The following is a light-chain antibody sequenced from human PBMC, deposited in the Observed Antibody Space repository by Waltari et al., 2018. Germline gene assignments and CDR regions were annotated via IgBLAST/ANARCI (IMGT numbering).Light chain of an antibody. V-gene: IGLV2-23*01. CDR3: CSYAGIGTLT. Sequence: QSALTQPASASGSPGQSITISCTGTSSDIGGYNLFSWYQHHPGKAPKIIIYEGNKRPSGVSYRFSGSKSGNTASLTISGLHTEDEADYYCCSYAGIGTLTFGGGTRVTVL. CDR1: SSDIGGYNL. J-gene: IGLJ3*02. CDR2: EGN.